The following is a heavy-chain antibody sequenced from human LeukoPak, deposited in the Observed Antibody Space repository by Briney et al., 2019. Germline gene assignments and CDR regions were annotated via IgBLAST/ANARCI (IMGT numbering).Heavy chain of an antibody. CDR2: IYTSGST. V-gene: IGHV4-61*02. CDR1: GGSISSGSYY. Sequence: PSETLSLTCTVSGGSISSGSYYWSWIRQPAGKGLEWIGRIYTSGSTNYNPSLKSRVTISVDTSKNQFSLKLSSVTAVDTAVYYCARAFWSGSNWFDPWGQGTLVTVSS. CDR3: ARAFWSGSNWFDP. D-gene: IGHD3-3*01. J-gene: IGHJ5*02.